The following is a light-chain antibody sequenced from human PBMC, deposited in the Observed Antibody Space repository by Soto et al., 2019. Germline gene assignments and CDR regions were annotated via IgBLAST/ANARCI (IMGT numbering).Light chain of an antibody. V-gene: IGKV3-15*01. CDR1: QNLSGT. J-gene: IGKJ2*01. CDR3: QQYNNWPPEYT. CDR2: GAS. Sequence: EIVMTQSPATLSVSPGERATLSCRASQNLSGTLAWYQQKPGQAPRLLIYGASTRATGIPARFSGSGSGTEFTLTISRLQSEDFAVYYCQQYNNWPPEYTFGQGTKLEIK.